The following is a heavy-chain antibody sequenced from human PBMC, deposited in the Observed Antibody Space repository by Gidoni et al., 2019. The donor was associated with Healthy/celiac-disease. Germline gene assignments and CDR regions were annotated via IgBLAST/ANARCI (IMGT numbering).Heavy chain of an antibody. CDR2: IDPSDSYT. D-gene: IGHD6-6*01. CDR3: ARHLIAARVESWFDP. J-gene: IGHJ5*02. Sequence: EVQLVQSGAEVKKPGESLRISCKGSGYSFTSYWISWVRQMPGKGLEWMGRIDPSDSYTNYSTSFQGHGTISADKSISTAYLQWSSLKASDTAMYYCARHLIAARVESWFDPWGQGTLVTVSS. CDR1: GYSFTSYW. V-gene: IGHV5-10-1*03.